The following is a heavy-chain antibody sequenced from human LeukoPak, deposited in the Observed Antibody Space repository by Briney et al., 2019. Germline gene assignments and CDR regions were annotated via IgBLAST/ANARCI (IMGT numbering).Heavy chain of an antibody. Sequence: GGSLRLSCAASGFTFSSYGMHWVRQAPGKGLEWVAVIWYDGSNKYYADSVKGRFTISRDNSKNTLYLQMNSLRAEDTAVYYCARDSPVPESSYGMDVWGQGTTVTVSS. CDR3: ARDSPVPESSYGMDV. CDR2: IWYDGSNK. CDR1: GFTFSSYG. D-gene: IGHD6-19*01. V-gene: IGHV3-33*01. J-gene: IGHJ6*02.